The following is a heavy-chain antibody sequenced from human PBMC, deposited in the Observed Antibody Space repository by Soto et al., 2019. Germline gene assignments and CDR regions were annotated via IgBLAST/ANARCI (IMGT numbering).Heavy chain of an antibody. J-gene: IGHJ4*02. D-gene: IGHD3-22*01. V-gene: IGHV4-59*01. Sequence: KPSETLSLTCTVSGGSISSYYWSWIRQPPGKGLEWIGNIYYSGSTNYKPSLKSRVTISVDTSKNQFSLKLTSVTAADTAVYYCASSAPDYYYDSSGFENWGQGALVTVSS. CDR3: ASSAPDYYYDSSGFEN. CDR2: IYYSGST. CDR1: GGSISSYY.